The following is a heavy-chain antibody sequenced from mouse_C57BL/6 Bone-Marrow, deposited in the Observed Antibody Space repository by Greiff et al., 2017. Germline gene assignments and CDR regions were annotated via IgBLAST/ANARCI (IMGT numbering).Heavy chain of an antibody. CDR3: ERKEGQLGREQGYWYFDV. J-gene: IGHJ1*03. CDR1: GYSFTDYN. CDR2: INPNYGTT. Sequence: EVQRVESGPELVKPGASVKISCKASGYSFTDYNMNWVKQSNGTSLEWIGVINPNYGTTSYNQKFKGKATLTVDQSSSTAYMQLNSLTSEDSAVYYCERKEGQLGREQGYWYFDVWGTGTTVTVSS. V-gene: IGHV1-39*01. D-gene: IGHD4-1*02.